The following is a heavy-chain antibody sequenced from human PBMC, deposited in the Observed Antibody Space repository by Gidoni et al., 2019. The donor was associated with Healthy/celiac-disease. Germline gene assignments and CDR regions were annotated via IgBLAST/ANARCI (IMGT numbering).Heavy chain of an antibody. J-gene: IGHJ3*02. CDR2: IYYSGST. CDR3: ARDSHIVVVVAAKDAFDI. V-gene: IGHV4-39*02. CDR1: AGSISSSSYY. Sequence: QLQLQESGPGLVKPSETLSLTCTVSAGSISSSSYYWGWIRQPPGKGLEWIGSIYYSGSTYYNPSLKSRVTISVDTSKNQFSLKLSSVTAADTAVYYCARDSHIVVVVAAKDAFDIWGQGTMVTVSS. D-gene: IGHD2-15*01.